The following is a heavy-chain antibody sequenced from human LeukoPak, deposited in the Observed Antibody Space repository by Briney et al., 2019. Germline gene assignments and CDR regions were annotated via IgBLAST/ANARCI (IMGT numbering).Heavy chain of an antibody. V-gene: IGHV4-61*02. CDR2: IYTSGST. Sequence: TASQTLSLTCTVSGGSISSGSYYWSWIRQPAEKGLEWIGRIYTSGSTNYNPSLKSRVTISLDTSKNQFSLKLSSVTAADTAVYYCARHGSYYYGPGAFDIWGQGTMVTVSS. D-gene: IGHD3-10*01. CDR3: ARHGSYYYGPGAFDI. J-gene: IGHJ3*02. CDR1: GGSISSGSYY.